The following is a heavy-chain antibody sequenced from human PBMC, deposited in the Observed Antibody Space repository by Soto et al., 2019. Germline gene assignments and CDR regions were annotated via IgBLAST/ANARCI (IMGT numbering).Heavy chain of an antibody. CDR3: ARVGEVPAWGAFDI. CDR2: IYYSGST. Sequence: SETLSLTCTVSGGSISSYYWSWIRQPPGKGLEWIGYIYYSGSTNYNPSLKSRVTISVDTSKNQFSLKLSSVTAADTAVYYCARVGEVPAWGAFDIWGQGTMVTVS. V-gene: IGHV4-59*01. J-gene: IGHJ3*02. D-gene: IGHD2-2*01. CDR1: GGSISSYY.